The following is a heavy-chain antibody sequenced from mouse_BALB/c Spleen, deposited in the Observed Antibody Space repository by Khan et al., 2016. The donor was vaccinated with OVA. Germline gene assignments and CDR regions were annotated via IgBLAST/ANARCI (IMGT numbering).Heavy chain of an antibody. J-gene: IGHJ3*01. Sequence: VQLKQSGAELMKPGASVKLSCTASGFKIKDTSMHWVKQRPEQGLEWIGRIDPANGNTKYNPKFKGKATLTADTSSNTAYLQFSSLTSEDTAVYYCASRYGNPFAYWGQGTLVTVSA. CDR1: GFKIKDTS. D-gene: IGHD1-1*01. CDR2: IDPANGNT. V-gene: IGHV14-3*02. CDR3: ASRYGNPFAY.